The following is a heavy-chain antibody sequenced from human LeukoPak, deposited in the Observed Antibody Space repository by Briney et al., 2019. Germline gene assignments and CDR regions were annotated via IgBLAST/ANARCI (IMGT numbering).Heavy chain of an antibody. CDR2: IIQDGSEK. CDR3: ARDRGGIYYDVVDY. Sequence: GGSLRLSCAASGFTFSSYWMSWVRQAPGKGPEWVANIIQDGSEKYYVDSVKGRFTISRDNAKNSLYLQMNGLRGEDTAVYYCARDRGGIYYDVVDYWGQRTLVTVSS. J-gene: IGHJ4*02. D-gene: IGHD1-26*01. CDR1: GFTFSSYW. V-gene: IGHV3-7*01.